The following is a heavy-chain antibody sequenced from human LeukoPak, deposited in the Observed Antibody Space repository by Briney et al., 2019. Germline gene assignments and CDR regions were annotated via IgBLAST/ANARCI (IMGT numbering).Heavy chain of an antibody. V-gene: IGHV3-23*01. CDR2: ITGSTRTT. CDR3: AKAPRGSHDDY. D-gene: IGHD1-26*01. Sequence: GGSLRLSCEASGLSIGDYTMHWVRQVPGKGLEWVSGITGSTRTTYYADSVKGRFTISRDNSKNTLHLQMSSLRAEDTAVYYCAKAPRGSHDDYWGQGTLVTVSS. J-gene: IGHJ4*02. CDR1: GLSIGDYT.